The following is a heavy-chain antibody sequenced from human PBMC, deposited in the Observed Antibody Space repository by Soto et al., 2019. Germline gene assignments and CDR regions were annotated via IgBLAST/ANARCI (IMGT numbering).Heavy chain of an antibody. D-gene: IGHD5-12*01. J-gene: IGHJ4*02. V-gene: IGHV3-30-3*01. Sequence: QSGGSLRLSCAASGFTFSSYAMHWVRQAPGKGLEWVAVISYDGSNKYYADSVKGRFTISRDNSKNTLYLQMNSLRAEDTAVYYCARAGAQWLRLQLEDLGRDGYNYYFDYWGQGTLVTVSS. CDR2: ISYDGSNK. CDR3: ARAGAQWLRLQLEDLGRDGYNYYFDY. CDR1: GFTFSSYA.